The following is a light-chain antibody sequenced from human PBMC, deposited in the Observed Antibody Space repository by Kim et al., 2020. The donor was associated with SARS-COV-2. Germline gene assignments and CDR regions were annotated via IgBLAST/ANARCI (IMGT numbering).Light chain of an antibody. CDR1: QSVSNNF. CDR2: GVS. J-gene: IGKJ4*01. V-gene: IGKV3-20*01. CDR3: QQFATSLS. Sequence: EIVLTQSPGTLSLSPGVRATLSCRASQSVSNNFLAWYQHKPGQAPRLLIYGVSIRATDTPDRFSGSGSGTDFTLTISRLQPEDFGVYYCQQFATSLSFGGGTKVEI.